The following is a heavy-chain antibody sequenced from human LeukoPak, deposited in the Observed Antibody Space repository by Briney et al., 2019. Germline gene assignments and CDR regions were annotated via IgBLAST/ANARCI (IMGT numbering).Heavy chain of an antibody. CDR1: GFTFSDYY. Sequence: GGSLRLSCAASGFTFSDYYMSWIRQPPGKGLEWVSYISSSGSTIYYADSVKGRFTISRDNAKNSLFLQMNSLRAEDTAVYYCASAGIAAGTFQHWGQGTLVTVSS. D-gene: IGHD6-25*01. V-gene: IGHV3-11*01. J-gene: IGHJ1*01. CDR2: ISSSGSTI. CDR3: ASAGIAAGTFQH.